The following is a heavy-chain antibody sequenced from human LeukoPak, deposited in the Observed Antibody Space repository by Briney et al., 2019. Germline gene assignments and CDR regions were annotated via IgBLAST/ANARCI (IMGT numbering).Heavy chain of an antibody. J-gene: IGHJ4*02. Sequence: PGGSLRPSCSASGLTFTKYYMNWVRQAPGKGLEWVSSITSNGANMYYADSVKGRFTISRDNAKNSLYLQMNSLRAEDTAVYYCARVTLTSANFDYWGQGTLVTVSS. CDR1: GLTFTKYY. CDR2: ITSNGANM. CDR3: ARVTLTSANFDY. V-gene: IGHV3-21*04.